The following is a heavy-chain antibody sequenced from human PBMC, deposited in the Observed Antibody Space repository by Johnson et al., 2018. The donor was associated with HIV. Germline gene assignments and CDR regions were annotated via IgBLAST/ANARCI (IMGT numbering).Heavy chain of an antibody. CDR3: ARGSYYHYGDAFDI. CDR2: ISTSGSTL. CDR1: GFTFSDYY. D-gene: IGHD3-10*01. V-gene: IGHV3-11*04. Sequence: QVQLVESGGGLDKPGGSLRLSCAASGFTFSDYYMSWIRQPPGKGLEWISFISTSGSTLHHADSVKGRFTISRDNAENSLYLQMNSLRADDTAVYYCARGSYYHYGDAFDIWGQGTMVTVSS. J-gene: IGHJ3*02.